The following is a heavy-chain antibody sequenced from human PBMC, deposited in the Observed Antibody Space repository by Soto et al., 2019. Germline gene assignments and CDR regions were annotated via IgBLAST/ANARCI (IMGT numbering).Heavy chain of an antibody. D-gene: IGHD6-13*01. CDR3: AREDSSSLGTDY. V-gene: IGHV3-21*01. J-gene: IGHJ4*02. CDR2: ISSSSSYI. Sequence: PGGSLRLSCAASGFTFSSYSMNWVRQAPGKGLEWVSSISSSSSYIYYADSVKGRFTISRDNAKNSLYLQMNSLRAEDTAVYYCAREDSSSLGTDYWGQGTLVTVSS. CDR1: GFTFSSYS.